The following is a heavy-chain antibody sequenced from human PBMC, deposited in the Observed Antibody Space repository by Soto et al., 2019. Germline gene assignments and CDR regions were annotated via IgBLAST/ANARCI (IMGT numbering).Heavy chain of an antibody. J-gene: IGHJ6*03. CDR1: GGSISSYY. V-gene: IGHV4-59*01. CDR3: ARSLEDYDFWSGYYRSYYYYMDV. CDR2: IYYSGST. D-gene: IGHD3-3*01. Sequence: SETLSLTCTVSGGSISSYYWSWIRQPPGKGLEWIGYIYYSGSTNYNPSLKSRVTISVDTSKNQFSLKLSSVTAADTAVYYCARSLEDYDFWSGYYRSYYYYMDVWGKGTTVTVSS.